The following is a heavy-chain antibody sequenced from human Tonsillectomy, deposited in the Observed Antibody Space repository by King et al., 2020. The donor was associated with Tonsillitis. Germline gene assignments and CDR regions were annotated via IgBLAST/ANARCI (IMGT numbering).Heavy chain of an antibody. CDR3: ARSGGIAVAGFDY. CDR1: GYTFTSYY. V-gene: IGHV1-2*02. J-gene: IGHJ4*02. Sequence: VQLVESGAEVKKPGDSVQVSCKASGYTFTSYYIQWVRQAPGQGLEWMGWINPDSGCTNYAQKFQGRVTMTGDTSITTAYMDLSRLTSDDTAVYYCARSGGIAVAGFDYWGQGTLVTVSA. D-gene: IGHD6-19*01. CDR2: INPDSGCT.